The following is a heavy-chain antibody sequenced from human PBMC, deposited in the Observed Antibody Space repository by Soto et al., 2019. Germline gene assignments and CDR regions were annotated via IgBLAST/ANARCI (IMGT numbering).Heavy chain of an antibody. CDR3: ARDYYGSGSDYVDFDY. CDR2: ISRSSSYI. D-gene: IGHD3-10*01. Sequence: DVQLVESGGGLVQPGGSLRLSCAASGFTFSGHSMNWVRQAPGKGLEWVSSISRSSSYIFYADSVKGRFTISRDNAENSVYLQMNSLRAEDTGVYYCARDYYGSGSDYVDFDYWGQGTLVTVSS. J-gene: IGHJ4*02. CDR1: GFTFSGHS. V-gene: IGHV3-21*03.